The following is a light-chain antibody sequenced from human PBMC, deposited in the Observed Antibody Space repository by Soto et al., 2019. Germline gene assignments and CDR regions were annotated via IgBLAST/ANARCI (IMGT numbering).Light chain of an antibody. J-gene: IGKJ5*01. Sequence: EIVLTQSPGTLSLSPGERATLSCRASQSVSDSYLAWYQQKPGQAPRLLIYGASSRATGIPDRFSGSGSGTDFTLTINRLEPEDFAVYFCQQYGSSPITFGQGTRLEIK. V-gene: IGKV3-20*01. CDR1: QSVSDSY. CDR3: QQYGSSPIT. CDR2: GAS.